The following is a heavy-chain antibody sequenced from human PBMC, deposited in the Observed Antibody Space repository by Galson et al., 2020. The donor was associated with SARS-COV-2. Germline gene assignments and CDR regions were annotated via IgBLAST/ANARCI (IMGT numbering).Heavy chain of an antibody. CDR3: ARGVAARLYYYDMDV. Sequence: GGSLRLSCAASGFTFSSYDMHWVRQATGKGLEWVSAIGTAGDTYYPGSVKGRFTISRENAKNSLYLQMNSLRAGDTAVYYCARGVAARLYYYDMDVWGKGTTVTVSS. V-gene: IGHV3-13*01. CDR2: IGTAGDT. J-gene: IGHJ6*03. CDR1: GFTFSSYD. D-gene: IGHD6-6*01.